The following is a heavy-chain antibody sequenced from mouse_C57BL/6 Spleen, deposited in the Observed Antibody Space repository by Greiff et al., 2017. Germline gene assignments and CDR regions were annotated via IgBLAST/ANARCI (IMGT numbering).Heavy chain of an antibody. CDR3: VITTVVPFDY. CDR2: IYPGSGNT. J-gene: IGHJ2*01. CDR1: GYTFTDYY. V-gene: IGHV1-76*01. Sequence: QVQLQQSGAELVRPGASVKLSCKASGYTFTDYYINWVKQRPGQGLEWIARIYPGSGNTYYNEKFKGKATLTAEKSSSTAYMQLSSLTSEDSAVYFCVITTVVPFDYWGQGTTLTVSS. D-gene: IGHD1-1*01.